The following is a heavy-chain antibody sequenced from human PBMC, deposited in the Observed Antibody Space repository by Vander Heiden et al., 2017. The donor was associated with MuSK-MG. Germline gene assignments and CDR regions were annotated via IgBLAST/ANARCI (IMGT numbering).Heavy chain of an antibody. CDR3: ARARGPTVTTYYYYYMDV. CDR2: IIPMLGIA. J-gene: IGHJ6*03. Sequence: QVQLAQSGAAVQKSGSSVQVSCKASGGTFSSQAISWVRQAPGQGLEWMGGIIPMLGIANYAQKFQGRVTITADDSTSTAYMELSSLRSEDTAVYYCARARGPTVTTYYYYYMDVWGKGTTVTVSS. D-gene: IGHD4-17*01. CDR1: GGTFSSQA. V-gene: IGHV1-69*04.